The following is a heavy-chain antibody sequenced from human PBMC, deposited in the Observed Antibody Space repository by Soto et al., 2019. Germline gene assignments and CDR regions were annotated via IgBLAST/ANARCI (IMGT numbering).Heavy chain of an antibody. CDR1: GGTFSSYT. V-gene: IGHV1-69*02. CDR2: IIPILGIA. J-gene: IGHJ4*02. CDR3: ASSGIVVVPAATLDG. Sequence: QVQLVQSGAEVKKPGSSVKVSCKASGGTFSSYTISWVRQAPGQGLEWMGRIIPILGIANYAQKFQGRVTITADKSTSTAYMELSSLRSEDTAVYYCASSGIVVVPAATLDGWGQGTLVTVSS. D-gene: IGHD2-2*01.